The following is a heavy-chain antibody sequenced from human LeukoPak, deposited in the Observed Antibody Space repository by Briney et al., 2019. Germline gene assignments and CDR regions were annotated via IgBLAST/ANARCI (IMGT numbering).Heavy chain of an antibody. V-gene: IGHV1-69*04. Sequence: SVKVSCKASGGTFAAYAISWVRQAPGQGLEWMGRIIPMFGKPIYAQKFQGRVTISADKATSTAYMELSSLRSEDTAMFYCAREGRLGQVNVEGAYWGQGTLVTVSS. J-gene: IGHJ4*02. CDR2: IIPMFGKP. CDR1: GGTFAAYA. CDR3: AREGRLGQVNVEGAY. D-gene: IGHD3-10*01.